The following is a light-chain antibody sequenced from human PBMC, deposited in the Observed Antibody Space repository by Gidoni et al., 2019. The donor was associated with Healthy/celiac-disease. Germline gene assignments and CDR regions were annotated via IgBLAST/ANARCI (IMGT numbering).Light chain of an antibody. CDR3: QQSYSTPHVT. CDR2: AAS. J-gene: IGKJ1*01. CDR1: KSISSH. Sequence: DIQMTQSPSSLSASVGDRVTITCRASKSISSHLNWYQQKPGKAPKLLIYAASSLQSGVPSRCSGGRSGTDFTLTISSLQPEDFATYYCQQSYSTPHVTFGQGTKVEIK. V-gene: IGKV1-39*01.